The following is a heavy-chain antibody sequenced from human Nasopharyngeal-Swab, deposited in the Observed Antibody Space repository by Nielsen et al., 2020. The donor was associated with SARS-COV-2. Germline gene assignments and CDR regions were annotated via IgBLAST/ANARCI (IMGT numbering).Heavy chain of an antibody. J-gene: IGHJ3*02. CDR3: AKPIPHFYYGSSGGAFDI. D-gene: IGHD3-22*01. V-gene: IGHV3-11*01. Sequence: RQAPGKGLEWVSYISSSGSTIYYADSVKGRFTISRDNAKNSLYLQMNSLRAEDTAVYYCAKPIPHFYYGSSGGAFDIWGQGTMVTVSS. CDR2: ISSSGSTI.